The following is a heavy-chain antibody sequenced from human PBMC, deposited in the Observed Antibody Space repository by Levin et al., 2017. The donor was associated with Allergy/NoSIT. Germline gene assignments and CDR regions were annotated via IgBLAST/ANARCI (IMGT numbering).Heavy chain of an antibody. CDR1: GYTFTSYY. J-gene: IGHJ4*02. CDR2: IYPSGGST. D-gene: IGHD2-8*02. Sequence: PTASVKVSCKASGYTFTSYYMHWVRQAPGQGLEWMGIIYPSGGSTSYAQKFQGRVTMTRDTSTSTVYMELSSLRSEDTAVYYCARDGYCTGGVCPMDYWGQGTLVTVSS. CDR3: ARDGYCTGGVCPMDY. V-gene: IGHV1-46*01.